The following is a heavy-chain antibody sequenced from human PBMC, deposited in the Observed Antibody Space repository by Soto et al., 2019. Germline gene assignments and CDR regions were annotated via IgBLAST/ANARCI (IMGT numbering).Heavy chain of an antibody. CDR2: IVVGSGNT. V-gene: IGHV1-58*02. CDR3: AAGVVPAAMTRYYYYYYMDV. Sequence: GASVKVSCKASGFTFTSSAMQWVRQARGQRLEWIGWIVVGSGNTNYAQKFQERVTITRDMSTSTAYMELSSLRSEDTAVYYCAAGVVPAAMTRYYYYYYMDVWGKGTTVTVSS. D-gene: IGHD2-2*01. CDR1: GFTFTSSA. J-gene: IGHJ6*03.